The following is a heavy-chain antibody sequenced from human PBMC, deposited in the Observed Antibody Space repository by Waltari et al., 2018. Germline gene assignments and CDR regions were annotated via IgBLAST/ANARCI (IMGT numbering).Heavy chain of an antibody. J-gene: IGHJ4*02. V-gene: IGHV4-34*01. Sequence: QVQLQQWGAGLLKPSETLSLTCAVYGGSFSGYYWSWIRQPPGKGLEWIGEINHSGSTQYNPSHKSRVTISVDTSKNQFSLKLSSVTAADTAVYYCAGTLGLRYYFDYWGQGTLVTVSA. CDR1: GGSFSGYY. D-gene: IGHD3-16*01. CDR3: AGTLGLRYYFDY. CDR2: INHSGST.